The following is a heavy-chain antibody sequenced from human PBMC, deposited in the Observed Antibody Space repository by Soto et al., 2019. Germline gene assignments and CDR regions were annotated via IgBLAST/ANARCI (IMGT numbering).Heavy chain of an antibody. J-gene: IGHJ3*02. CDR2: ISAYNGNT. CDR1: GYTFTSYG. D-gene: IGHD2-15*01. V-gene: IGHV1-18*01. CDR3: AREGVVGRLPVAFDI. Sequence: ASVKVSCKASGYTFTSYGISWVRQAPGQGLEWMGWISAYNGNTNYAQKLQGRVTMTTDTSTSTAYMELRSLRSDDTAMYYCAREGVVGRLPVAFDIWGQGTMVTVSS.